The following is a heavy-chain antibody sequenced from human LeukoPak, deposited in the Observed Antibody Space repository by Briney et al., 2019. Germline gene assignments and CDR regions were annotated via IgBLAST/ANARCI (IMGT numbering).Heavy chain of an antibody. CDR3: AREFRMTTVYPLQYYYYYYMDV. CDR1: GFTFSSYE. D-gene: IGHD4-17*01. V-gene: IGHV3-48*03. Sequence: GGSLRLSCAASGFTFSSYEMNWVRQAPGKGLEWVSYISSSGSTIYYADSVKGRFTISRDNAKNSLYLQMNSLRAEDTAGYYCAREFRMTTVYPLQYYYYYYMDVWGKGTTVTISS. J-gene: IGHJ6*03. CDR2: ISSSGSTI.